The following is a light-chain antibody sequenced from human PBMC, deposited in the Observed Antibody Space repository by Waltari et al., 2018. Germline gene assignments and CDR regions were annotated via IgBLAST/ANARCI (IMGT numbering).Light chain of an antibody. V-gene: IGKV1-NL1*01. J-gene: IGKJ1*01. CDR1: EDIDNS. CDR2: DAS. Sequence: DIQMTQSPSSLSASVGDRVTIACRASEDIDNSLAWYQQNPGKAPKLLLYDASRLESGVPSRFSGSGSGTDFTLTISSLQPGDVATYYCQQYYSSPRTFGLGTRVEIK. CDR3: QQYYSSPRT.